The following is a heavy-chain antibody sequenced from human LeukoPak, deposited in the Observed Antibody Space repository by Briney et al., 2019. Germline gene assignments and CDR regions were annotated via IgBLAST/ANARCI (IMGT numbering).Heavy chain of an antibody. D-gene: IGHD5-18*01. CDR3: AKGPVTTAMVPFDY. Sequence: SETLSLTCTVSGGSISSGGYYWSWIRQHPGKGLEWIGYIYYGGSTYYNPSLKSRVTISVDTSKNQFSLKLSSVTAADTAVYYCAKGPVTTAMVPFDYWGQGTLVTVSS. J-gene: IGHJ4*02. V-gene: IGHV4-31*03. CDR2: IYYGGST. CDR1: GGSISSGGYY.